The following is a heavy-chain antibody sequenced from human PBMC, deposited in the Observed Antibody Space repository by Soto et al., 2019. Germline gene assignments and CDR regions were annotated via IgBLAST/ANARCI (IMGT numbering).Heavy chain of an antibody. Sequence: SETLSLTCTVSGGSLSRSTYYWGWMRQPPGKGLEWIASFFIGGNTYYNPSLKSRVTISVDTSKNQFSLKLSSVTAADTAVYYCASFGAAGYYYYYGMDVWGQGTTVTVSS. J-gene: IGHJ6*02. CDR3: ASFGAAGYYYYYGMDV. D-gene: IGHD6-13*01. CDR2: FFIGGNT. CDR1: GGSLSRSTYY. V-gene: IGHV4-39*01.